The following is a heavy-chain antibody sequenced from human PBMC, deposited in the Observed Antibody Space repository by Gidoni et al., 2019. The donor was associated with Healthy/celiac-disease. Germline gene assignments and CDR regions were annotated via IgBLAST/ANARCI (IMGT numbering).Heavy chain of an antibody. CDR1: GFTFSSYS. V-gene: IGHV3-48*02. CDR3: ASLEMATTHAFDI. J-gene: IGHJ3*02. D-gene: IGHD1-1*01. CDR2: ISSSSSTI. Sequence: EVQLVESGGGLVQPGGSLRLSCAASGFTFSSYSMNWVRQAPGKGLEWVSYISSSSSTIYYADSVKGRFTISRDNAKNSLYLQMNSLRDEDTAVYYCASLEMATTHAFDIWGQGTMVTVSS.